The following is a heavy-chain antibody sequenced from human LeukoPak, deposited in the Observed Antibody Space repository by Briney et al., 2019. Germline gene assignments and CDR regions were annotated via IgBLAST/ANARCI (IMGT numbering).Heavy chain of an antibody. CDR2: IDNAGSIT. J-gene: IGHJ4*02. CDR1: GFTVSSNY. V-gene: IGHV3-74*03. D-gene: IGHD3-22*01. CDR3: ATSAGGGYHYFDY. Sequence: GGSLRLSCAASGFTVSSNYMNWVRQAPGKGLVWVSRIDNAGSITTYADSVKGRFTISRDNSKNTLYLQMNDLRAEDTAVYYCATSAGGGYHYFDYWGQGILVTVSS.